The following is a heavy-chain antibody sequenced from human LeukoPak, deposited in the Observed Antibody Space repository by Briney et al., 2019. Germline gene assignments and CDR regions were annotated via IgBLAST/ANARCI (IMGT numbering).Heavy chain of an antibody. CDR1: GGSISSSSYY. CDR3: ARFYTTSQYGSGYMDV. CDR2: MSYSGST. V-gene: IGHV4-39*01. J-gene: IGHJ6*03. D-gene: IGHD3-10*01. Sequence: SETLSLTCTVSGGSISSSSYYWGWIRQPPGKGLEWIGSMSYSGSTYYNPSLKSRVTIAVDTSKTQFSLKLSSVTAADTAVYYCARFYTTSQYGSGYMDVWGKGTTVTVSS.